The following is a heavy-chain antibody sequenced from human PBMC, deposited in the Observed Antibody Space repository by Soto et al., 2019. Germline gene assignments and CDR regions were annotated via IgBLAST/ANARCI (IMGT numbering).Heavy chain of an antibody. CDR3: ARFLEPFEYYYGMDV. CDR2: IYYSGST. Sequence: PSETLSLTCTVSGGSISSSSYYWGWIRQPPGKGLEWIGSIYYSGSTYYNPSLKSRVTISVDTSKNQFSLKLSSVTAADTAMYYCARFLEPFEYYYGMDVWGQGTTVTVS. V-gene: IGHV4-39*07. D-gene: IGHD3-3*01. J-gene: IGHJ6*02. CDR1: GGSISSSSYY.